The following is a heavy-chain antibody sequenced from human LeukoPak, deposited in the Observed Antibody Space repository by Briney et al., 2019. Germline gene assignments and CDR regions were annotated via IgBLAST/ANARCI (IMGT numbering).Heavy chain of an antibody. CDR3: ARGRYDSSGYFPFDAFDV. CDR1: GGSINSYY. D-gene: IGHD3-22*01. J-gene: IGHJ3*01. Sequence: SETLSLTCTVSGGSINSYYWSWIRQPPGKGLEWIGQIYYSGGTDYNPSLKSRVSISLDTPKNQLSLRLTSVTAADTAVYYCARGRYDSSGYFPFDAFDVWGQGTMVTVSS. CDR2: IYYSGGT. V-gene: IGHV4-59*08.